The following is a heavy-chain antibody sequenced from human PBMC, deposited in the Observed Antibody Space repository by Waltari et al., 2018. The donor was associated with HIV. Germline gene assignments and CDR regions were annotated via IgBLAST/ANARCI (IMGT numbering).Heavy chain of an antibody. D-gene: IGHD3-9*01. CDR2: INPSGTT. CDR1: GSSIRSGYY. V-gene: IGHV4-38-2*01. Sequence: QVQLQESGPGLVKPSATLSLTCADSGSSIRSGYYWGWIRQPPGKGLEWFGSINPSGTTFYNPFLESRVTMSVDTSTNQFSLKLSSVTAADTAVHYCARGNLVDCTFDIWGQGTMVTVSS. J-gene: IGHJ3*02. CDR3: ARGNLVDCTFDI.